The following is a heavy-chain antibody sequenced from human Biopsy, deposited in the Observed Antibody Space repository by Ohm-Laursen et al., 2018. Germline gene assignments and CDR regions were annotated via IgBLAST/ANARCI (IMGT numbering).Heavy chain of an antibody. CDR1: GYTFSNYG. V-gene: IGHV1-18*01. CDR2: ISGYNGNT. Sequence: ASVKVSCKASGYTFSNYGISWVRQAPGQGLEWMGWISGYNGNTNYAQKFQGRVTMTTDTSTSTAYMELRSLRSDDTAVYYCATKLTGYFHHWGQGTLVIVSS. D-gene: IGHD3-9*01. CDR3: ATKLTGYFHH. J-gene: IGHJ1*01.